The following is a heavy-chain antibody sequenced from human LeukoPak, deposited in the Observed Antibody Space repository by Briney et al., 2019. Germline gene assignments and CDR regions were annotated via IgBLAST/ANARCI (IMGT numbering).Heavy chain of an antibody. V-gene: IGHV3-23*01. J-gene: IGHJ3*02. D-gene: IGHD2-15*01. CDR2: ISGSGGSP. Sequence: GGSLSLSCATSGFSFSTYAMSWVRQAPGKGLEWVSSISGSGGSPYYADSVKGRFTISRDNSKNTLYLQMNSLRADDTAVYYCARGVVVVAATKSSAFDIWGQGTMVTVSS. CDR3: ARGVVVVAATKSSAFDI. CDR1: GFSFSTYA.